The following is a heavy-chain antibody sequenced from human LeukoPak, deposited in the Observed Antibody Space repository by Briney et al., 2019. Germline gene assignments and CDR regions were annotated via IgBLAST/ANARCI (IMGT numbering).Heavy chain of an antibody. CDR1: GYSISSGYY. Sequence: PSETLSLTCAVSGYSISSGYYWGWIRQPPGKGLEWIGSIYHSGSTYCNPSLKSRVTISVDTSKNQFSLKLSSVTAADTAVYYCARTRQWLEYYFDYWGQGTLVTVSS. J-gene: IGHJ4*02. D-gene: IGHD6-19*01. V-gene: IGHV4-38-2*01. CDR2: IYHSGST. CDR3: ARTRQWLEYYFDY.